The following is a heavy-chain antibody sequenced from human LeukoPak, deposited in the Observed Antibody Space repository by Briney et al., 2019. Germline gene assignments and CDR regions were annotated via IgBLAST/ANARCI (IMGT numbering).Heavy chain of an antibody. Sequence: GGSLRLSCAASRFTFSSYWMNWVRQAPGKGLEWVANIKQDGSEKYYVDSVKGRFTISRDNAKNSLHLQMNSLRAEDTAVYYCYYRVSSGYLTWGQGTLVAVSS. J-gene: IGHJ4*02. CDR2: IKQDGSEK. D-gene: IGHD3-22*01. CDR3: YYRVSSGYLT. CDR1: RFTFSSYW. V-gene: IGHV3-7*01.